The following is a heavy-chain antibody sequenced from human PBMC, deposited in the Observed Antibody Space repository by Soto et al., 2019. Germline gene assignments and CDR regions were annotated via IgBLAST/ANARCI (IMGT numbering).Heavy chain of an antibody. CDR3: AGDYGATGSGSYRFDL. Sequence: QVQLQESGAGLVKPSETLSLTCTVSGASISGFSWSWIRQPPGRGLEWLGYIYNSGRTVYNPSVKSRLSMSMDTSKSQFSLRLSSVTAADTAIYYCAGDYGATGSGSYRFDLWGQGTLVAVSS. D-gene: IGHD3-10*01. CDR1: GASISGFS. V-gene: IGHV4-59*01. CDR2: IYNSGRT. J-gene: IGHJ4*02.